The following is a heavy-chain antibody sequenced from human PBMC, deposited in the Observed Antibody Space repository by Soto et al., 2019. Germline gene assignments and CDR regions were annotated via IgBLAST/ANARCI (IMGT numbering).Heavy chain of an antibody. J-gene: IGHJ6*02. D-gene: IGHD6-13*01. V-gene: IGHV4-4*07. CDR3: ARDLGRIAAAELGYYYYGMDV. CDR1: GGSISSYY. Sequence: SETLSLTCTLSGGSISSYYWSWIRQPAGKGLEWIVRIYTSGSTNYNPSLKSRVTMSVDTSKNPFSLKLSSVTAADTAVYYCARDLGRIAAAELGYYYYGMDVWGQGTTVTVSS. CDR2: IYTSGST.